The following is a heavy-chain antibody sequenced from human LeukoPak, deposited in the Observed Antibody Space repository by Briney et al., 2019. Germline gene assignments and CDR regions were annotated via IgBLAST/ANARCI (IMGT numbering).Heavy chain of an antibody. J-gene: IGHJ5*02. CDR1: GYTFTSYY. D-gene: IGHD1-1*01. CDR2: INTNTGDP. CDR3: ARAFHYSHSPYSPGYNYIDP. Sequence: GASVKVSCKASGYTFTSYYMHWVRQAPGQGLEWMGWINTNTGDPTFAQGFAGRFVFSLDTSVSTAYLQISSLKAEDTAVYYCARAFHYSHSPYSPGYNYIDPWGQGTLVTVSS. V-gene: IGHV7-4-1*02.